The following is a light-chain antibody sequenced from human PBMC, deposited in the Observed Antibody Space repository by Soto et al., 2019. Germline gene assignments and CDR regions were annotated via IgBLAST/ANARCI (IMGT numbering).Light chain of an antibody. CDR1: SSHIGSSNL. J-gene: IGLJ1*01. CDR2: EGN. CDR3: CSYAGSSPLYV. V-gene: IGLV2-23*01. Sequence: QSALTQPASVSGSPGQSITISCTASSSHIGSSNLVSWYQHHSGKAPKLIIYEGNKRPSGVSNRFSGSKSSKTASLTISGLQAEDEGTYYCCSYAGSSPLYVFGTGTKLTVL.